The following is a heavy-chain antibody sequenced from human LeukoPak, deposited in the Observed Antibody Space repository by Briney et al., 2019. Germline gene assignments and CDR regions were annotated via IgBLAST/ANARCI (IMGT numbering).Heavy chain of an antibody. CDR1: GGSFSGYY. Sequence: PSETLSLTCAVYGGSFSGYYWSWIRQPPGKGLEWIGEINHSGSTNCNPSLKSRVTISVDTSKNQFSLKLSSVTAADTAVYYCARHATIVGYFDYWGQGTLVTVSS. CDR3: ARHATIVGYFDY. V-gene: IGHV4-34*01. D-gene: IGHD4/OR15-4a*01. J-gene: IGHJ4*02. CDR2: INHSGST.